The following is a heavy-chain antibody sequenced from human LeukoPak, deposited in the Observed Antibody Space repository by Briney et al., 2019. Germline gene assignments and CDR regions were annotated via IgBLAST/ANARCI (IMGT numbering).Heavy chain of an antibody. J-gene: IGHJ6*03. CDR2: IYTSGST. CDR1: GGSISSGSYY. V-gene: IGHV4-61*02. CDR3: ARRGYYGSGRVGYYYYYMDV. D-gene: IGHD3-10*01. Sequence: SETLSLTCTVSGGSISSGSYYWSWIRQPAGKGLEWIGRIYTSGSTNYNPSLKSRVTISVDTSKNQFSLKLSSVTAPDTAVYYCARRGYYGSGRVGYYYYYMDVWGKGTTVTISS.